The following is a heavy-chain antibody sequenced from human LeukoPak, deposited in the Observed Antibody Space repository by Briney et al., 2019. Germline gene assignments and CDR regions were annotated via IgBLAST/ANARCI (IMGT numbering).Heavy chain of an antibody. Sequence: SETLSLTCTVSGGSISSGSYYWSWIRQPAGKGLEWIGRIFTSGSTNYNPSLKSRVTISVDTSRNQFSLKLSSVTAADTAVYYCARVPASYGSGSYFDYWGQGTLVTVSS. J-gene: IGHJ4*02. D-gene: IGHD3-10*01. CDR1: GGSISSGSYY. CDR2: IFTSGST. CDR3: ARVPASYGSGSYFDY. V-gene: IGHV4-61*02.